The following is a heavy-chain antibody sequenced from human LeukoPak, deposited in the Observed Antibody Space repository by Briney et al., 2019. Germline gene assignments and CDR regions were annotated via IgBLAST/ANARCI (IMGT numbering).Heavy chain of an antibody. V-gene: IGHV5-10-1*01. D-gene: IGHD4-17*01. CDR1: GYSFTNYW. CDR3: ATEASKVTTDFANY. Sequence: RESLTISCKGSGYSFTNYWISWVRQMPGKGLEWMGRIDPSDSYTKYSPSFEGHVTISVDKSISTAFLQWNSLKASDSAMYYCATEASKVTTDFANYWGQGTQVAVSS. J-gene: IGHJ4*02. CDR2: IDPSDSYT.